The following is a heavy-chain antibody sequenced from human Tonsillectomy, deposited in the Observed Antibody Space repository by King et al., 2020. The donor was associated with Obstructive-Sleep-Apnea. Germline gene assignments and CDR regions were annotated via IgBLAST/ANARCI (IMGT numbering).Heavy chain of an antibody. J-gene: IGHJ6*02. CDR3: AKSLPGGLVPHYYYGLDV. V-gene: IGHV3-23*04. CDR2: ISGSGLST. D-gene: IGHD3-16*01. CDR1: QFTFSTFD. Sequence: DVQLVESGGGWIQPEGSLRLSCVASQFTFSTFDMNWVRQAPGKGLEWVSVISGSGLSTYYADSVKGRFTISRDNSKNTLFLQMNSLRPEDTAVYYCAKSLPGGLVPHYYYGLDVWGQGTTVTVS.